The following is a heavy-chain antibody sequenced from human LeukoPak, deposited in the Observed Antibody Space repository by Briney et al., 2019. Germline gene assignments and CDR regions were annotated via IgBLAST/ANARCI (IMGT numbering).Heavy chain of an antibody. CDR1: GYTFTSYG. Sequence: ASVKVSCKASGYTFTSYGISWVRQAPGQGLEWMGWISAYNGNTNYAQKLQGRVTMTTDTSTSTAYMELRSLRAEDTAVYYCAKGPRYNILTGYKLAEKNFDSWGQGTLVTVSS. CDR3: AKGPRYNILTGYKLAEKNFDS. CDR2: ISAYNGNT. D-gene: IGHD3-9*01. J-gene: IGHJ4*02. V-gene: IGHV1-18*01.